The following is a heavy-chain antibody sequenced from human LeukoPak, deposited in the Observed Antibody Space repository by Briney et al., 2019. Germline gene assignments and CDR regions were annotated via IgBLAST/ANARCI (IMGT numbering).Heavy chain of an antibody. J-gene: IGHJ4*02. D-gene: IGHD5-24*01. CDR1: GGSISSGDYY. Sequence: SETLSLTCTVSGGSISSGDYYWSWIRQPPGKGLEWIGYIYYSGSTYYNPSLKSRVTISVDTSKNQFSLKLSSVTAADTAVYYCARGGRWLQFWDNFYYFDYWGQGTLVTVSS. CDR3: ARGGRWLQFWDNFYYFDY. V-gene: IGHV4-30-4*01. CDR2: IYYSGST.